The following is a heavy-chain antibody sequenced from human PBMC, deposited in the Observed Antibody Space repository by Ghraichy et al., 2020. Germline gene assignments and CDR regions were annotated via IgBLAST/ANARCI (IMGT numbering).Heavy chain of an antibody. CDR3: ARAPGIAAAGEGGVDY. D-gene: IGHD6-13*01. J-gene: IGHJ4*02. Sequence: ASVKVSCKASGYTFTSYGISWVRQAPGQGLEWMGWISAYNGNTNYAQKLQGRVTMTTDTSTSTAYMELRSLRSDDTAVYYCARAPGIAAAGEGGVDYWGQGTLVTVSS. V-gene: IGHV1-18*01. CDR1: GYTFTSYG. CDR2: ISAYNGNT.